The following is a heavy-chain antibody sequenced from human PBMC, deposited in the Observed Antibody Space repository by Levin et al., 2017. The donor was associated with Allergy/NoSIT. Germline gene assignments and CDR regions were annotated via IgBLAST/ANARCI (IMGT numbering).Heavy chain of an antibody. CDR1: GFTFDDYS. J-gene: IGHJ4*02. V-gene: IGHV3-9*01. CDR3: AKDLGSSLLGYDY. D-gene: IGHD6-13*01. Sequence: SLKISCAASGFTFDDYSMHWVRQAPGKGLEWVSGITWNSGRIGYADSVKGRFTISRDNAKKSLYLQMDSLRAEDTALYYCAKDLGSSLLGYDYWGQGILVTVPS. CDR2: ITWNSGRI.